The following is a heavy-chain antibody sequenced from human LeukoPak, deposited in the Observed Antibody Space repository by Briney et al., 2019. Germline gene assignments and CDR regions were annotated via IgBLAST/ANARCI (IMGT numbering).Heavy chain of an antibody. J-gene: IGHJ4*02. CDR2: IKQDGSKK. CDR1: GFTFSSYW. V-gene: IGHV3-7*01. Sequence: GGSLRLSCAASGFTFSSYWMNWVRQAPGKGLEWVANIKQDGSKKYYVDSVKGRFTISRDNAKNSLYLQMNSLRAEDTAVYYCARDSHEYYYDSSGYYSFDYWGQGTLVTVSS. D-gene: IGHD3-22*01. CDR3: ARDSHEYYYDSSGYYSFDY.